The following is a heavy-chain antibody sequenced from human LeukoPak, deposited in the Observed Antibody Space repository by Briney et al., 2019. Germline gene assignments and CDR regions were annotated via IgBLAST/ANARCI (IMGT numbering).Heavy chain of an antibody. V-gene: IGHV5-51*01. J-gene: IGHJ4*02. D-gene: IGHD6-19*01. CDR1: GYTFTSQW. CDR2: IYPGDSDT. Sequence: GESLKISCKGSGYTFTSQWIGWVRQMPGKGLEWMGIIYPGDSDTRYSPSFQGQVTISAEKSISTAYLQWSSLKASDTAIYYCASGWRREGVNDYWGQGTLVTVSS. CDR3: ASGWRREGVNDY.